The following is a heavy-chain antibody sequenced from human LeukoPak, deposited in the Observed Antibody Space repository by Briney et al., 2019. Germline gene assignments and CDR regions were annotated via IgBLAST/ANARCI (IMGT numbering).Heavy chain of an antibody. CDR2: INGDGSRA. CDR1: GFTLSSYW. Sequence: GGSLRLSCAASGFTLSSYWMNWVRHVPGKGLVWVSHINGDGSRANYADSVKGRFTISRDNAKNTLYLQMNGLRADDMAVCYCAREADISAAATGAFDIWGQGTMVTVSS. CDR3: AREADISAAATGAFDI. V-gene: IGHV3-74*01. J-gene: IGHJ3*02. D-gene: IGHD6-13*01.